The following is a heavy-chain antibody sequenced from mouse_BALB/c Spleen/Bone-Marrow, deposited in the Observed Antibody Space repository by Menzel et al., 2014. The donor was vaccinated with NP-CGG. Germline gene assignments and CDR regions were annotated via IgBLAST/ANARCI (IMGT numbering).Heavy chain of an antibody. D-gene: IGHD2-14*01. J-gene: IGHJ4*01. CDR2: IYPGNGDT. Sequence: QVQLQQSGAELVKPGASVKMSCKASGYTFTSYNMHWVKQTPGQSLEWIGAIYPGNGDTSYNQKFKGKATLTADKSSSTAYMQLSSLTSEDSAVYYCARDRDEALMDYWGQGTSVTVSS. CDR1: GYTFTSYN. V-gene: IGHV1-12*01. CDR3: ARDRDEALMDY.